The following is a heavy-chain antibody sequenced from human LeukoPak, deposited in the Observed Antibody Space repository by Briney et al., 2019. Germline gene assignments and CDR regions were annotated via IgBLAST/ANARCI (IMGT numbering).Heavy chain of an antibody. V-gene: IGHV3-30*02. D-gene: IGHD6-13*01. CDR3: AKDPGSSSWYYYYYMDV. CDR2: IRYDVSNK. Sequence: PGRSLRLSCAASGFTFSSYGMHWVRQAPGKGLEWVAFIRYDVSNKYYADSVKGRFTTSRDNSKNTLYLQMNSLRAEDPAVYYCAKDPGSSSWYYYYYMDVWGKGTTVTISS. CDR1: GFTFSSYG. J-gene: IGHJ6*03.